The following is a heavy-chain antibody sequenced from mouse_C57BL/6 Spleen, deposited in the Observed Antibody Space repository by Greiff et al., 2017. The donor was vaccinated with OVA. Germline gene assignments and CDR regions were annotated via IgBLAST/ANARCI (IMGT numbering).Heavy chain of an antibody. J-gene: IGHJ2*01. CDR1: GFTFSDYG. V-gene: IGHV5-17*01. D-gene: IGHD2-2*01. Sequence: EVKVEESGGGLVKPGGSLKLSCAASGFTFSDYGMHWVRQAPEKGLEWVAYISSGSSTIYYADTVKGRFTISRDNAKNTLFLQMTSLRSEDTAMYYCARQWVTRERYFDYWGQGTTLTVSS. CDR3: ARQWVTRERYFDY. CDR2: ISSGSSTI.